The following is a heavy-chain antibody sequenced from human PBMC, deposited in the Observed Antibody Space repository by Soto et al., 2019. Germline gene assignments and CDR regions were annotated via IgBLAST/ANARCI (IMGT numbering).Heavy chain of an antibody. CDR1: GFTFTSSA. J-gene: IGHJ3*02. CDR2: IVVGSGNT. V-gene: IGHV1-58*01. Sequence: SVKVSCKASGFTFTSSAVQWVRQARGQRLEWIGWIVVGSGNTNYAQKFQERVTITRDMSTSTAYMELSSLRSEDTAVYYCAADRGYYDSSGYYWMRDAFDIWGQGTMVTVSS. CDR3: AADRGYYDSSGYYWMRDAFDI. D-gene: IGHD3-22*01.